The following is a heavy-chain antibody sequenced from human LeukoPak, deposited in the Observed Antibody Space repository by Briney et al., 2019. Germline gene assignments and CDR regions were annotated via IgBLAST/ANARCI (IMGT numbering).Heavy chain of an antibody. CDR1: GFTFSSYV. V-gene: IGHV3-30*04. CDR2: IPYDGSYK. Sequence: GGSLRLSCAASGFTFSSYVMHWVRQAPGKGLEWVAVIPYDGSYKYYADSVKGRFTISRDNSKNTLYLEMNSLRAEDTAVYYCVRESVAFDIWGQGTMVTVSS. CDR3: VRESVAFDI. J-gene: IGHJ3*02.